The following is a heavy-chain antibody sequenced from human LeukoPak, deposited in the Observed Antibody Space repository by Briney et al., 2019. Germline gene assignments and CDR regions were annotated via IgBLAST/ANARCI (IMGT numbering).Heavy chain of an antibody. Sequence: PETLSLTCTVSGDSISSYYWNWIRQPAGKGLEWIGRIYSSGSTNYNPSLRSRVTMPVDTSKNQFSLNRGSVTAADTAIYYCAREDWFDPWGQRTLVTLSS. J-gene: IGHJ5*02. CDR1: GDSISSYY. V-gene: IGHV4-4*07. CDR3: AREDWFDP. CDR2: IYSSGST.